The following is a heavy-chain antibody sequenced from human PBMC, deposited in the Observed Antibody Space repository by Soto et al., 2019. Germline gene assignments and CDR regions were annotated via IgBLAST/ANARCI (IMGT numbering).Heavy chain of an antibody. V-gene: IGHV1-3*05. J-gene: IGHJ4*02. Sequence: QVQLVQSGAEETKPGASVKVSCKASGYTFTSYAMHWVRQAPGQRLEWMGWINAGNGNTKYSQKCQGRVTSTRDTSASTAYMELSSLRSEDTAVYYCARVSGWYFLDYWGQGTLVTVSS. CDR3: ARVSGWYFLDY. CDR2: INAGNGNT. CDR1: GYTFTSYA. D-gene: IGHD6-13*01.